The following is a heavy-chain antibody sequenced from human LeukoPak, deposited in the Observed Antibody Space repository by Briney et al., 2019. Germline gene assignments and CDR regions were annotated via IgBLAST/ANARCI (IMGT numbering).Heavy chain of an antibody. CDR2: INPNSGGT. V-gene: IGHV1-2*02. CDR1: GYTFTGYY. CDR3: ARDHREDMDYYDSSGYLY. D-gene: IGHD3-22*01. J-gene: IGHJ4*02. Sequence: GASVKVSCKASGYTFTGYYMHWVRQAPGQGLEWMGWINPNSGGTNYAQKFQGRVTMTRDTSISTAYMELSRLRSEDTAVYYCARDHREDMDYYDSSGYLYWGQGTLVTVSS.